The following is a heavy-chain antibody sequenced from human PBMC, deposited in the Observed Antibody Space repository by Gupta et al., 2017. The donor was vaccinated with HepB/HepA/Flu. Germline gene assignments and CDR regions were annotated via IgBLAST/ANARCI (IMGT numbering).Heavy chain of an antibody. J-gene: IGHJ6*03. CDR2: IRPRGNSYAT. Sequence: EVQLVESGGGLVQPGGSLKLSCAASGFTFSDSAMHWVRQASGTGLEWVGRIRPRGNSYATAYAESVKGRFTISRDDSSNTAYLQMNSLKTEDTAVYYCTNSLYYYMDVWGKGTTVTVSS. V-gene: IGHV3-73*02. CDR1: GFTFSDSA. CDR3: TNSLYYYMDV.